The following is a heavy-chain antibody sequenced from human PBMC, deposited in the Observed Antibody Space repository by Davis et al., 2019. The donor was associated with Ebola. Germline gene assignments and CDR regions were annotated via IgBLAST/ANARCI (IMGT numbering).Heavy chain of an antibody. Sequence: PSETLSLTCAVYGGSFSGYYWSWIRQPPGKGLEWIGYIYYSGSTNYNPSLKSRVTISVDTSKNQFSLKLSSVTAADTAVYYCAISSSGQIDYWGQGTLVTVSS. D-gene: IGHD6-19*01. CDR2: IYYSGST. CDR3: AISSSGQIDY. V-gene: IGHV4-59*08. J-gene: IGHJ4*02. CDR1: GGSFSGYY.